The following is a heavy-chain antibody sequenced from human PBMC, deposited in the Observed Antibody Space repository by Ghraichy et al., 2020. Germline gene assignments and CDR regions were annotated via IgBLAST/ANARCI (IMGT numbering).Heavy chain of an antibody. CDR1: GFTFTNHY. CDR3: ARASGVQWSSHHLDY. CDR2: TRNKANSYTT. V-gene: IGHV3-72*01. J-gene: IGHJ4*02. D-gene: IGHD1-26*01. Sequence: GSLRLSCAASGFTFTNHYMDWVRQAPGKGLEWVGRTRNKANSYTTEYAASVKGRFTISRDDSKNSLYLQMNSLKTEDTAVYYCARASGVQWSSHHLDYWGQGALVTVSS.